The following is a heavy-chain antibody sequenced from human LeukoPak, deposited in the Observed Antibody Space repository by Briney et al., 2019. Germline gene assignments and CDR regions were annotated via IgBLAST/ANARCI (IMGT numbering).Heavy chain of an antibody. CDR2: IYTSGST. V-gene: IGHV4-61*02. CDR1: GGSISSGSYY. Sequence: SQTLSLTCTVSGGSISSGSYYWSWIRQPAGKGLEWIGRIYTSGSTNYNPSLKSRVTMSVDTSKNQFSLKLSSVTAADTVMYYCARTNYFDNWGQGILVTVSS. CDR3: ARTNYFDN. J-gene: IGHJ4*02.